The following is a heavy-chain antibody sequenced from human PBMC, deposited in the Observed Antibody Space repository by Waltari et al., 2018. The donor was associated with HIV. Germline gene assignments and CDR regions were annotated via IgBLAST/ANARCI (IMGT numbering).Heavy chain of an antibody. V-gene: IGHV3-74*01. Sequence: EAQLVESGGGLVQPGGSLRLSCAASGFTFRSSWMHWVHQAPGRGLEWVSRNNNDGTKTNYADSVKGRFTISRDNAKNTLYLQMNSLRAEDTAVYFCVRDYDSSGYYSANWFDPWGQGTVVTVSS. CDR1: GFTFRSSW. J-gene: IGHJ5*02. D-gene: IGHD3-22*01. CDR2: NNNDGTKT. CDR3: VRDYDSSGYYSANWFDP.